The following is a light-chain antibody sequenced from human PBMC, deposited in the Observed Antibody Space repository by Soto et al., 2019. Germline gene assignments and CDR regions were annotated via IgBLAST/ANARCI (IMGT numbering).Light chain of an antibody. V-gene: IGLV2-23*02. CDR2: EVS. CDR1: SSDVGSYNL. Sequence: QSVLTQPASVSGSPGQSITISCTGTSSDVGSYNLVSWYQQHPGKAPKLMIYEVSKRPSGVSNRFSGSKSGNTASLTISGLQAEDEADYYCCSYAGSSTFYVFGTGTKVXVL. CDR3: CSYAGSSTFYV. J-gene: IGLJ1*01.